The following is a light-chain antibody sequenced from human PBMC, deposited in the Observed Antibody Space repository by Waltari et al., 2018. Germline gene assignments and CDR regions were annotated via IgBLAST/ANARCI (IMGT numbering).Light chain of an antibody. CDR2: WAS. J-gene: IGKJ5*01. CDR1: QPVLYTSINKNY. Sequence: DIVMTQSPDSLAVSLGERATIHCKSRQPVLYTSINKNYLAWYQQKPGQPPKLLIYWASTRESGVPDRFSGSGSGTDFTLTISSLQAEDVAVYYCQQYYSTPPITFGQGTRLEIK. V-gene: IGKV4-1*01. CDR3: QQYYSTPPIT.